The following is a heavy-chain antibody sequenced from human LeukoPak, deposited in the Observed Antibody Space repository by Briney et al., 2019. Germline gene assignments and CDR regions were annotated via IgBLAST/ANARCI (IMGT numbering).Heavy chain of an antibody. CDR1: GFTFSSYA. Sequence: GGSPRLSCAASGFTFSSYAMSWVRQAPGRGLEWVSAISGSGDSTYYTDSVKGRFTISRANSKNSLYLQMNSLRAEDTAVYYCAKGDSGWAIVPAAIAYWGQGTLVTVSS. V-gene: IGHV3-23*01. CDR2: ISGSGDST. D-gene: IGHD2-2*01. J-gene: IGHJ4*02. CDR3: AKGDSGWAIVPAAIAY.